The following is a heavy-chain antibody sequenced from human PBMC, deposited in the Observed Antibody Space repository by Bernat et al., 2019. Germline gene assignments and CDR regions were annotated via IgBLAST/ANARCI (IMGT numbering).Heavy chain of an antibody. J-gene: IGHJ4*02. Sequence: VQLLESGGGLVQPGGSLRLSCAASGFTFSSYAMSWVRQAPGKGLEWVSAISGSGGSTYYADSVKGRFTISRDNSKNTLYLQMNSLRAEDTAVYYCAKTPGYGSGTTHYFDYWGQGTLVTVSS. D-gene: IGHD3-10*01. V-gene: IGHV3-23*01. CDR3: AKTPGYGSGTTHYFDY. CDR1: GFTFSSYA. CDR2: ISGSGGST.